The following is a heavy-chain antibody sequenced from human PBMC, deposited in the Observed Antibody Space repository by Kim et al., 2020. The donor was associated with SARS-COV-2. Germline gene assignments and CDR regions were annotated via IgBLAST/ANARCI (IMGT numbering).Heavy chain of an antibody. Sequence: ASVKVSCKASGYTFTSYDINWVRQAPGQGLEWMGWMNPNSGNTGYAQEFQGRVTMTRNTSISIAYMELSSLRSEDTAVYYCARGFSYYDSSAYSSDYWGQGTLVTVSS. CDR2: MNPNSGNT. CDR3: ARGFSYYDSSAYSSDY. CDR1: GYTFTSYD. V-gene: IGHV1-8*01. J-gene: IGHJ4*02. D-gene: IGHD3-22*01.